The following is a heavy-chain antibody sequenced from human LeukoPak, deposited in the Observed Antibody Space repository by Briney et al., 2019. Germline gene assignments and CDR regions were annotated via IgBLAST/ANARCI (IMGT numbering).Heavy chain of an antibody. Sequence: SETLSLTCAVSGSSISSHYWSWVRQPAGKRLEWIGRLYGNGNTKYNPSLKSRVIMSVDTSKNQFSLMLTSVTAADTAVYYCVRVMTWCTDTDCYGDWFDSWGQGALVTVSS. CDR1: GSSISSHY. V-gene: IGHV4-4*07. CDR2: LYGNGNT. CDR3: VRVMTWCTDTDCYGDWFDS. D-gene: IGHD2-21*02. J-gene: IGHJ5*01.